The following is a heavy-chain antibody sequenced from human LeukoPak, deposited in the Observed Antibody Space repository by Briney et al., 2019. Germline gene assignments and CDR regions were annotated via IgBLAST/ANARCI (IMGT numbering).Heavy chain of an antibody. Sequence: GGSLRLSCAASGFTFDDYGMRWVRQAPGKGLEWVSGINWNGGSTGYADSVKGRFTISRDNAKNSLYLQMNSLRAEDTALYYCARDSYYYYMDVWGKGTTVTVSS. CDR3: ARDSYYYYMDV. CDR1: GFTFDDYG. J-gene: IGHJ6*03. V-gene: IGHV3-20*04. CDR2: INWNGGST.